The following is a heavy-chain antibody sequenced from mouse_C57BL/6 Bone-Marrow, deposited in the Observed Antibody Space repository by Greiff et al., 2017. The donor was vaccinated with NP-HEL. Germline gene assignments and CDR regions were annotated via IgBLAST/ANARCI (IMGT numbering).Heavy chain of an antibody. D-gene: IGHD1-1*01. J-gene: IGHJ1*03. CDR2: IYPGDGDT. CDR3: AREDYYGSGV. V-gene: IGHV1-80*01. Sequence: VKLMESGAELVKPGASVKISCKASGYAFSSYWMNWVKQRPGKGLEWIGQIYPGDGDTNYNGKFKGKATLTADKSSSTAYMQLSRLTSEDSAVYFCAREDYYGSGVWGTGTTVTVSS. CDR1: GYAFSSYW.